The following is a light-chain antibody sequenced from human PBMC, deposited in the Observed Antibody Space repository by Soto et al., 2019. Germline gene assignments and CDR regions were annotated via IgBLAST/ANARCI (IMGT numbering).Light chain of an antibody. Sequence: EIVLTQSPRTLSLSPGESATLSCTASQSVRSNSLAWYQQKPGQAPRLLMFGASGRATGTPPRFSGRGSGTDFTLTISRLEPEDVAEYYCQQYGTSPLTFGGGTKVDI. V-gene: IGKV3-20*01. CDR2: GAS. CDR3: QQYGTSPLT. CDR1: QSVRSNS. J-gene: IGKJ4*01.